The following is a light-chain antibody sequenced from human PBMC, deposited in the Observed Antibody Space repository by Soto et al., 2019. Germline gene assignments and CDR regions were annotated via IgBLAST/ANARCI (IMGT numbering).Light chain of an antibody. V-gene: IGKV3-15*01. CDR2: GAS. CDR1: QSVSST. J-gene: IGKJ3*01. CDR3: QQYNNWPFT. Sequence: EIVMTQSPATLSVSPGARATLSCRASQSVSSTLAWYQQKPGQAPRLLIYGASTRATGIPARCSGSGSGTEFTLTSSSLQSEDVAVYCCQQYNNWPFTFGPGTKVEIK.